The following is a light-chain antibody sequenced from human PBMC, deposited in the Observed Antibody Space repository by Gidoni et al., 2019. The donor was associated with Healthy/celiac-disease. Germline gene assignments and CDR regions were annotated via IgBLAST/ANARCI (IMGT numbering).Light chain of an antibody. CDR1: PGITSW. J-gene: IGKJ1*01. V-gene: IGKV1-12*01. Sequence: IKMTQSPSSVSASVGDRVTITCRASPGITSWLAWYQQKPGKDPKLLIYAASSLQSGVPSTFSGSGSGTDFTLTISSLQAEDFATDYCQQANSFPPWTFGQGTKVEIK. CDR2: AAS. CDR3: QQANSFPPWT.